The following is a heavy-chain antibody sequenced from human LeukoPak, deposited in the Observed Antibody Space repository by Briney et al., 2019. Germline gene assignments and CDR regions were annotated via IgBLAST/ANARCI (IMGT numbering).Heavy chain of an antibody. CDR2: INHSGST. D-gene: IGHD5-12*01. J-gene: IGHJ6*03. V-gene: IGHV4-34*01. CDR3: ARNGLEATAHYYYYYYMDV. Sequence: SETLSLTCVVYGGAFSGYYWSWIRQPPGKGLEWIGEINHSGSTNYNPSLKSRVTISVDTSKNQFSLKLSSVTAADTAVYYCARNGLEATAHYYYYYYMDVWGKGTTVTVSS. CDR1: GGAFSGYY.